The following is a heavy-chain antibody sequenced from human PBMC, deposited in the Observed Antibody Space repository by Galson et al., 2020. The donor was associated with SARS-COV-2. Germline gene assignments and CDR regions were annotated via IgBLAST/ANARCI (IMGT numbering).Heavy chain of an antibody. CDR1: GGSFSDYS. CDR3: ARGHRGVVPSPVLGLGPYFSYYYMDV. J-gene: IGHJ6*03. Sequence: SQTLSLTCAVYGGSFSDYSWTWIRQPPGKGLEWIGEINIGGNTNYSPSLRSRVTVSVDSSKNQFSLNLRSVTAADTALYYCARGHRGVVPSPVLGLGPYFSYYYMDVWDKGTTVTVSS. D-gene: IGHD3-10*01. V-gene: IGHV4-34*01. CDR2: INIGGNT.